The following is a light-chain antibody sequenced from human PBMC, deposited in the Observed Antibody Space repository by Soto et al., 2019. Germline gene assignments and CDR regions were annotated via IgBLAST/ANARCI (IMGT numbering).Light chain of an antibody. Sequence: EIVLTQSPGTLSLSPGERASLSCRASQSVSSSHLAWYQQKPGQAPRLLIYGASSRATGIPDRFSGSGSGTYFTLTISKLEPEDFAVYYCQQYGTSETFGQGTKVEIK. J-gene: IGKJ1*01. CDR1: QSVSSSH. V-gene: IGKV3-20*01. CDR3: QQYGTSET. CDR2: GAS.